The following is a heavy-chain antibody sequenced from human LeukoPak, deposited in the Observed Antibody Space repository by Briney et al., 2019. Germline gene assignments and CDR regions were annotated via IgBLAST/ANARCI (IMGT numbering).Heavy chain of an antibody. J-gene: IGHJ4*02. D-gene: IGHD6-13*01. CDR2: TNHGGST. CDR1: GGSISGYY. Sequence: RPSETLSLTCAVYGGSISGYYWSWIRQTPGKGLEWIGETNHGGSTNYNPSLKSRVTISVDTSKKQFSLKLYSVAAADTAVYYCARREGIEAAGTDYWGQGTLVTVSS. V-gene: IGHV4-34*01. CDR3: ARREGIEAAGTDY.